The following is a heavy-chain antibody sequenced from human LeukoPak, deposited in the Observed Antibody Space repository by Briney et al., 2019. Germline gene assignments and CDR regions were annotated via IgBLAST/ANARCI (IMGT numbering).Heavy chain of an antibody. J-gene: IGHJ5*02. CDR3: ASLYCSSTSCYPNAADP. CDR1: GYSFTSYW. D-gene: IGHD2-2*01. Sequence: GESLKISCEGSGYSFTSYWIGWVRQMPGKGLEWIGIIYPGDSDTRYSPSFQGQVTISADKSISTAYLQWSSLKASDTAMYYCASLYCSSTSCYPNAADPWGQGTLVTVSS. CDR2: IYPGDSDT. V-gene: IGHV5-51*01.